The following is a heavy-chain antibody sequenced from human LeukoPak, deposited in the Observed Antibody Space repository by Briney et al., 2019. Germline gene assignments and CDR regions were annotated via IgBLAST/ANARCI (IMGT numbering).Heavy chain of an antibody. V-gene: IGHV3-23*01. CDR3: AKGSYYYDSSDYYYGY. J-gene: IGHJ4*02. CDR2: ISGSGGST. D-gene: IGHD3-22*01. Sequence: PGGSLRLSCAASGFTFSSYAMHWVRQAPGKGLEWVSAISGSGGSTYYADSVKGRFTISRDNSKNTLYLQMNSLRAEDTAVYYCAKGSYYYDSSDYYYGYWGQGTLVTVSS. CDR1: GFTFSSYA.